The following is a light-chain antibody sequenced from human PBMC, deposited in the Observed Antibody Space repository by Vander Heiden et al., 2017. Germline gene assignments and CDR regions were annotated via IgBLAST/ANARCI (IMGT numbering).Light chain of an antibody. CDR2: EVT. Sequence: QSALTQPASVSGSPGRSITISCTGGRRYVGSYNLVSWYQHHPGRAPRLVIYEVTKRASGVSSRFSGSKSGSAASLTISGLQPEDEGEYHCCSYAGGNTLVFGGGTKLTVL. J-gene: IGLJ3*02. V-gene: IGLV2-23*02. CDR1: RRYVGSYNL. CDR3: CSYAGGNTLV.